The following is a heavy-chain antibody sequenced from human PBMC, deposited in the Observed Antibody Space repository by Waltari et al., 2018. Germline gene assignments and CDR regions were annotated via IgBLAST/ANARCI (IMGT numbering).Heavy chain of an antibody. CDR1: W. V-gene: IGHV4-4*01. J-gene: IGHJ5*02. CDR3: ARDRGRGLYLDT. CDR2: VRTTGKT. D-gene: IGHD2-15*01. Sequence: WWCWVRQTPVNGLEWIGQVRTTGKTNYNPSLDSRVTISIDTSTSRFSLTLASVSAADTAVYFCARDRGRGLYLDTWGQGILVTVSP.